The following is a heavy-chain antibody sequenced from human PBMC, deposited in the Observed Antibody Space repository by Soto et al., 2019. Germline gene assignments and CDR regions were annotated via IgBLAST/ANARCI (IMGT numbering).Heavy chain of an antibody. V-gene: IGHV3-23*01. CDR3: AKESSSSSWGGFGY. J-gene: IGHJ4*02. Sequence: EVQLLESGRGLVRAGGFLRLSCAAFGFTFSSYAMSWVRQAPGKGLEWVSAISGSGGSTYYADSVKGRFTISRDNSKNTLYLQMNSLRAEDTAVYYCAKESSSSSWGGFGYWGQGTLVTVSS. D-gene: IGHD6-6*01. CDR2: ISGSGGST. CDR1: GFTFSSYA.